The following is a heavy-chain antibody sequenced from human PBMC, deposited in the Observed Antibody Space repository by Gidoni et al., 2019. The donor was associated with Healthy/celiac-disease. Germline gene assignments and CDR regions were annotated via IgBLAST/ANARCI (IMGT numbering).Heavy chain of an antibody. D-gene: IGHD6-19*01. V-gene: IGHV3-23*01. CDR3: AKDGSGWFPTSSFDP. CDR1: GFTFSRYA. Sequence: EVQLLESGGGLVQPGWSLRLSCAASGFTFSRYAMSWVRQAPGKGLGWVSAIRGSGGSTYYADSVKGRFTISRDNYKNTLYLQMNSLRAEDTAVYYCAKDGSGWFPTSSFDPWGQGTLVTVSS. CDR2: IRGSGGST. J-gene: IGHJ5*02.